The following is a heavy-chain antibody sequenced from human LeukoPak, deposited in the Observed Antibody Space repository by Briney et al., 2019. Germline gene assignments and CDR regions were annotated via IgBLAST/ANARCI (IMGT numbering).Heavy chain of an antibody. Sequence: SETLSLTCAVSGGSISSSNWWSWVRQPPGKGLEWIGEIYHSGSTNYNPSLKSRVTISVDKSKNQFSLKLSSVTAADTAVYYCVRVSGYCSSTSCRTLDYWGQGTLVTVSS. CDR2: IYHSGST. V-gene: IGHV4-4*02. CDR1: GGSISSSNW. J-gene: IGHJ4*02. CDR3: VRVSGYCSSTSCRTLDY. D-gene: IGHD2-2*01.